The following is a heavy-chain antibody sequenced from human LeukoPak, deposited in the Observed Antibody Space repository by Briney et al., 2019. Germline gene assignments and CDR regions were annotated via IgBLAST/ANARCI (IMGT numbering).Heavy chain of an antibody. J-gene: IGHJ6*03. CDR2: IRYDGSNK. V-gene: IGHV3-30*02. CDR3: AKGGPRSDYYYMDV. D-gene: IGHD2-15*01. CDR1: GFTFSGYG. Sequence: GGSLRLSCAVSGFTFSGYGMHWVRQAPGKGLEWVAFIRYDGSNKYYADSVKGRFTISRDNSKNTLYLQMNSLRAEDTAVYYCAKGGPRSDYYYMDVWGKGTTVTVSS.